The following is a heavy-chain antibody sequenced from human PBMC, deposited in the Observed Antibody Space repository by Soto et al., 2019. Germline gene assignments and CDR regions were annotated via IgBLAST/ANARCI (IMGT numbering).Heavy chain of an antibody. D-gene: IGHD2-8*01. Sequence: QITLKESGPTRVKPRQTLTLTCTFSGFSLTNSPVGVAWVRQPPGKALEWLAVIYWDDDKRYSPSLKSRLIIDKDTFKNQVVLTMAYVDPVDTAIYFCAHRGSMNGNWDQGYLDNGGQGTLVTVSS. CDR1: GFSLTNSPVG. J-gene: IGHJ4*02. V-gene: IGHV2-5*02. CDR2: IYWDDDK. CDR3: AHRGSMNGNWDQGYLDN.